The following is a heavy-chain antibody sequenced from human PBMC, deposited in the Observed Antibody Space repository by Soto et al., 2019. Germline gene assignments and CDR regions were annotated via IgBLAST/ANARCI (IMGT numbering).Heavy chain of an antibody. D-gene: IGHD3-3*01. Sequence: QLHLVQSGAVVKKPGASVTVSCSASGYPVTAYYMHWVRQAPGRGLEWMGGINPATGAAKYTQTFQGRVTLTRDTSTRTGFMGLRGLTSGDPAVFYCARGGGVGVAGSAAFDMWGQGTLVTVSS. CDR1: GYPVTAYY. V-gene: IGHV1-2*02. CDR2: INPATGAA. CDR3: ARGGGVGVAGSAAFDM. J-gene: IGHJ3*02.